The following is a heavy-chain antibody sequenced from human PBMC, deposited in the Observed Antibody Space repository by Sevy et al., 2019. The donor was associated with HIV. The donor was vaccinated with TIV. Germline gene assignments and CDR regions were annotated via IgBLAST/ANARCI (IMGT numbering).Heavy chain of an antibody. D-gene: IGHD2-2*01. V-gene: IGHV5-10-1*01. Sequence: GESLKISCKGSGYSFTSYWISWVRQMPGKGLEWMGRIDPSASYTNYSPSFQGHVSISADKSISTAYLQWSSLKASDTAMYYCARHDLSGYCSSTSCYLAFDPWGQGTLVTVSS. CDR2: IDPSASYT. CDR3: ARHDLSGYCSSTSCYLAFDP. CDR1: GYSFTSYW. J-gene: IGHJ5*02.